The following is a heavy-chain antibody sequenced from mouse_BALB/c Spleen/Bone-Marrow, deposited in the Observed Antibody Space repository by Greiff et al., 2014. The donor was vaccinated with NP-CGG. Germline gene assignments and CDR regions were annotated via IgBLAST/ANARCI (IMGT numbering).Heavy chain of an antibody. J-gene: IGHJ2*01. CDR2: ISSGGRYT. Sequence: VQLQQSGGGLVKPGGSLKLSCAASGFTFSSYAMSWVRQSPEKRLEWVAEISSGGRYTYYPDTVTGRFTISRDNAKNTLYLEMSSLRSEDTAMYYCARDRGYFDYWGQGTTLTVSS. D-gene: IGHD3-1*01. V-gene: IGHV5-9-4*01. CDR1: GFTFSSYA. CDR3: ARDRGYFDY.